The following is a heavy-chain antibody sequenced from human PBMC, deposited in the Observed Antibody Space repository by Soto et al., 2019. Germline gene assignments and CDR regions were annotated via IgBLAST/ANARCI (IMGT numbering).Heavy chain of an antibody. V-gene: IGHV1-46*01. J-gene: IGHJ6*02. CDR3: ARDVDYTEGMDF. Sequence: GASVKVSCKASGYTFTGYYMHWVRQAPGQGLEWMGIINPSGGSTSYAQNFQGRVTMTRDTPTSTVYMELSSLRSEDTAVYYCARDVDYTEGMDFWGQGTTLTVCS. CDR2: INPSGGST. CDR1: GYTFTGYY. D-gene: IGHD4-4*01.